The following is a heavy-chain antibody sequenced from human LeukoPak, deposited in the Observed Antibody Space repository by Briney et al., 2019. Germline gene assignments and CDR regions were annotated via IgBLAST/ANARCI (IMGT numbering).Heavy chain of an antibody. J-gene: IGHJ3*02. Sequence: PSETLSLTCTVSGGSISSYYWSWIRQPPGKGLEWIGYIYYSGSTNYNPSLKSRVTISVDTSKNQFSLKLSSVTAADTAVYYCASSYYYGSGSYMNDAFDIWGQGTMVTVSS. CDR3: ASSYYYGSGSYMNDAFDI. V-gene: IGHV4-59*01. CDR2: IYYSGST. CDR1: GGSISSYY. D-gene: IGHD3-10*01.